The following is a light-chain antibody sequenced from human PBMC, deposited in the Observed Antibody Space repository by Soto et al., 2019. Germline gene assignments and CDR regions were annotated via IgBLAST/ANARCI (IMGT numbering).Light chain of an antibody. CDR1: QSISSN. CDR2: DAF. J-gene: IGKJ1*01. V-gene: IGKV3-15*01. Sequence: EILMTQSPATLSVSPGERATLSCRASQSISSNLAWYHHKPGQAPRLLIYDAFTRATGIPARFSGSGSGTVFTLPISGRRAEVLAFYYCQKYNSWPAPFAQGPKVDIK. CDR3: QKYNSWPAP.